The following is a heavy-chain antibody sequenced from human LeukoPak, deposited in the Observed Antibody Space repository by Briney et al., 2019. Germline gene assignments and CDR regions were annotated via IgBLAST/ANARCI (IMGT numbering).Heavy chain of an antibody. Sequence: GGSLRLSCAASGFTFSSYVMHWVRQAPGKGLEGVAVISYDGSNKYYADSVKGRFTISRDNSKNTVYLQMNSLRDEDTAVYFCARDYGSYYDILTGYGNWFDPWGQGTLVTVSS. CDR1: GFTFSSYV. J-gene: IGHJ5*02. CDR2: ISYDGSNK. D-gene: IGHD3-9*01. CDR3: ARDYGSYYDILTGYGNWFDP. V-gene: IGHV3-30*04.